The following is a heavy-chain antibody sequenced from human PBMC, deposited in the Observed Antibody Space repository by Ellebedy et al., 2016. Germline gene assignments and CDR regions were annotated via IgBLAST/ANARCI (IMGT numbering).Heavy chain of an antibody. CDR2: IGTAGDT. CDR3: ARGSMVRGDPAFDD. Sequence: GESLKISXSTSGFNFSSYDLHWVRQATGKGLEWVSAIGTAGDTYYPGSVKGRFTNSRENAKNSLYLQMNNLRAGDTAVYYCARGSMVRGDPAFDDWGQGTLVTVSS. V-gene: IGHV3-13*04. D-gene: IGHD3-10*01. CDR1: GFNFSSYD. J-gene: IGHJ4*02.